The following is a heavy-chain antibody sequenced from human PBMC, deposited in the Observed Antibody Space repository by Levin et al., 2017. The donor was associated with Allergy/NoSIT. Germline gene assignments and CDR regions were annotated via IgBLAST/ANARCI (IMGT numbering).Heavy chain of an antibody. V-gene: IGHV3-9*01. D-gene: IGHD5-24*01. Sequence: SLKISCAASGFTFDDYAMHWVRQAPGKGLEWVSGISWNSGSIGYADSVKGRFTISRDNAKNSLYLQMNSLRAEDTALYYCAKEGRDGYKDFDYWGQGTLVTVSS. CDR2: ISWNSGSI. CDR1: GFTFDDYA. CDR3: AKEGRDGYKDFDY. J-gene: IGHJ4*02.